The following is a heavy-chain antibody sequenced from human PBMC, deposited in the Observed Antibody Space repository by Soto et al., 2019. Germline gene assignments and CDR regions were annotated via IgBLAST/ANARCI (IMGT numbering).Heavy chain of an antibody. J-gene: IGHJ6*02. Sequence: GGSLRLSCAASGFTFSSYSVNWVRQAPGKGLEWVSSISSSSFSINYADSVKGRFSISRDNAQNSLHLQMNNLRAEDTAVYYCARNESSNIYGMDVWGQGTTVTVSS. CDR3: ARNESSNIYGMDV. V-gene: IGHV3-21*01. D-gene: IGHD6-6*01. CDR1: GFTFSSYS. CDR2: ISSSSFSI.